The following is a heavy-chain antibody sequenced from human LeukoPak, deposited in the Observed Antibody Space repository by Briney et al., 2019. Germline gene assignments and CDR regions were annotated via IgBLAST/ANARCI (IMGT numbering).Heavy chain of an antibody. J-gene: IGHJ4*02. Sequence: ASVKVSCKASGYTFTSYDINWVRQATGQGLEWMGWMNPNSGNTGYAQKFQGRVTMTRNTSISTAYMELSSLRSEDTAVYYCARAPATDLSIDNWGQGTLVTVSS. CDR3: ARAPATDLSIDN. CDR1: GYTFTSYD. V-gene: IGHV1-8*01. CDR2: MNPNSGNT. D-gene: IGHD5-12*01.